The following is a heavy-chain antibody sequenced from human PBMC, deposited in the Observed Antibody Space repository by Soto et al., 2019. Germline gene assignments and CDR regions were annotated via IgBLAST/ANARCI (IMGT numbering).Heavy chain of an antibody. Sequence: EVQLVESGGGLVQPGGSLRLSCAASGLTVSSNYMSWVRQAPGKGLEWVSVIHSGGSTYYADSVKGRFTISRDNSKNTLYLQMNGLRAEDTAVYYCARDFYYYGSGTMGGYFDYWGQGTLVTVSS. CDR3: ARDFYYYGSGTMGGYFDY. CDR2: IHSGGST. CDR1: GLTVSSNY. D-gene: IGHD3-10*01. V-gene: IGHV3-66*01. J-gene: IGHJ4*02.